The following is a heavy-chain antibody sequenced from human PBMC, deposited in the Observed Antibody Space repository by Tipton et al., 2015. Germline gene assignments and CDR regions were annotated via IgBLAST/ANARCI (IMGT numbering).Heavy chain of an antibody. J-gene: IGHJ4*02. Sequence: TLSLTCAVYGGSFSDNYWSWIRQPPGKGLEWIGEIHHGGSTNYNPSLKSRVTMSVDTSKNQFSLHLSSVTAADTAVYYCAREVWYNDSTGYDYWGQGTLVTVSS. D-gene: IGHD3-22*01. CDR2: IHHGGST. CDR1: GGSFSDNY. CDR3: AREVWYNDSTGYDY. V-gene: IGHV4-34*01.